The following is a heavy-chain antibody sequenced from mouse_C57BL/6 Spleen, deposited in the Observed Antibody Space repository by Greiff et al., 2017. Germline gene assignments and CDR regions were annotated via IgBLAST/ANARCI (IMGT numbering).Heavy chain of an antibody. V-gene: IGHV1-9*01. J-gene: IGHJ2*01. CDR2: ILPGSGST. D-gene: IGHD2-1*01. CDR1: GYTFTGYW. Sequence: QVQLQQSGAELMKPGASVKLSCKATGYTFTGYWIEWVKQRPGHGLEWIGEILPGSGSTNYNAKFKGKATFTADTSSNPAYMQLSSLTTEDSAIYYCARRVYGNYGYFDYWGQGTTLPVSS. CDR3: ARRVYGNYGYFDY.